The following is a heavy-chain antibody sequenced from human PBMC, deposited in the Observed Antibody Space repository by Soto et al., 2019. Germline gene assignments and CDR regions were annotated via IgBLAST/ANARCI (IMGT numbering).Heavy chain of an antibody. J-gene: IGHJ4*02. CDR1: GGSMSRYY. V-gene: IGHV4-59*01. CDR3: ARAYGGYADY. D-gene: IGHD5-12*01. Sequence: SETLSLTCTVCGGSMSRYYRSWIRQPPGKGLEWIGYIYYSGSINYNPSLKSRVTISVDTSKNQFSLKLSSVTAADTAVYYCARAYGGYADYWGQGALVTVSS. CDR2: IYYSGSI.